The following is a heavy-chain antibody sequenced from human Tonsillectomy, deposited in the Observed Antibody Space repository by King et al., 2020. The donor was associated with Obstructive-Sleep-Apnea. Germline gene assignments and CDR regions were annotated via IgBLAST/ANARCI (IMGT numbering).Heavy chain of an antibody. D-gene: IGHD3-16*02. J-gene: IGHJ4*02. CDR1: GGSMSNYY. V-gene: IGHV4-59*01. CDR3: ARLKDVWGNYRPRYYFDY. CDR2: IYYNGNT. Sequence: VQLQESGPGLVKPSETLSLTCTVSGGSMSNYYWSWIRQPPGKGLEWIGYIYYNGNTNYNPSLKSRVTISVDTSKNQFSLKLRSVTAADTAVYYCARLKDVWGNYRPRYYFDYWGQGTLVTVSS.